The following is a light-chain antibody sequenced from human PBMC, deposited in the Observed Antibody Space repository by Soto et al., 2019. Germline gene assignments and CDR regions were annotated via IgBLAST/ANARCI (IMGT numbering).Light chain of an antibody. CDR1: QIISSY. Sequence: DIQMTQSPSSLSASVGDRVTITCRASQIISSYLNWYQKKPGKAPKLLIYAASILQSGVPSRFSGRGSGTDLTLTISSLQPEDFETYYCQQSYSTPFTFGGGTKVEIK. CDR2: AAS. V-gene: IGKV1-39*01. J-gene: IGKJ4*01. CDR3: QQSYSTPFT.